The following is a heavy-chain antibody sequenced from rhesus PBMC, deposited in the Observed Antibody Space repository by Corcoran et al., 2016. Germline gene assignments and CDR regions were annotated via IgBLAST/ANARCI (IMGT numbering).Heavy chain of an antibody. CDR3: ARYAAAAGIDY. CDR1: GYTFTSYG. J-gene: IGHJ4*01. D-gene: IGHD6-25*01. Sequence: QVQLVQSGAEVRQPGASVKVSCTASGYTFTSYGMHWVRQAHGQRLEWVGWTNTDTGNPTYAKGFKERCTFSMYTSISTAYLQIISLKAEYTVGDYGARYAAAAGIDYWGQGVLVTVSS. CDR2: TNTDTGNP. V-gene: IGHV7-114*01.